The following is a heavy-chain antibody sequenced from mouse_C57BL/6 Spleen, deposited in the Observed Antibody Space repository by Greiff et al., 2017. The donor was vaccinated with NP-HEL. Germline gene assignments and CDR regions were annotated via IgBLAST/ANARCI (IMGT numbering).Heavy chain of an antibody. CDR1: GYSFTGYY. CDR3: ARSFGNFPFAY. Sequence: AQLQQSGPELVKPGASVKISCKASGYSFTGYYMNWVKQSPEKSLEWIGEINPSTGGTTYNQKFKAKATLTVDKSSSTAYMQHKSLTSEDSAVYYCARSFGNFPFAYWGQGTLVTVSA. V-gene: IGHV1-42*01. D-gene: IGHD2-1*01. CDR2: INPSTGGT. J-gene: IGHJ3*01.